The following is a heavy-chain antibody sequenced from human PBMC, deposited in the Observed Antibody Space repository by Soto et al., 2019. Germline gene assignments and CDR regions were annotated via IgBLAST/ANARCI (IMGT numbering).Heavy chain of an antibody. V-gene: IGHV1-69*13. CDR2: IIPIFGTA. D-gene: IGHD5-12*01. CDR3: ARHISGYVYESDY. CDR1: GGTFSSYA. Sequence: GASVKVSCKASGGTFSSYAISWVRQAPGQGLEWMGGIIPIFGTANYAQKFQGRVTITADESTSTAYMELSSLRSEDTAVYYCARHISGYVYESDYWGQGTLVTVSS. J-gene: IGHJ4*02.